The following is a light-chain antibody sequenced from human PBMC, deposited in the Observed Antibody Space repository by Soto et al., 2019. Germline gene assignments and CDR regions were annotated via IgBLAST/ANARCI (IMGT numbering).Light chain of an antibody. CDR3: QHYTIYPYT. CDR1: QSISDS. V-gene: IGKV1-5*01. J-gene: IGKJ2*01. Sequence: DIQMTQSPSSLSASVGDRVTITCRASQSISDSLAWYQQKPGRAPNLLIFDASSLQSGVPSRFSGSGSGAEFTLIISSLQPDDFATYYFQHYTIYPYTFGQGTKLEIK. CDR2: DAS.